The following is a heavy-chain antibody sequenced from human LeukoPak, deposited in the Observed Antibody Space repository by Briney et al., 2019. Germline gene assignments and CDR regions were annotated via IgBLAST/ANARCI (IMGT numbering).Heavy chain of an antibody. D-gene: IGHD2-15*01. J-gene: IGHJ4*02. V-gene: IGHV1-46*01. CDR1: GYTFTSYY. CDR2: INPSGGST. CDR3: ARGGLDIVVVVAATSSGVFDY. Sequence: ASVKVSCKASGYTFTSYYMHWVRQAPGQGLEWTGIINPSGGSTSYAQKFQGRVTMTRDTSTSTVYMELSSLRSEDTAVYYCARGGLDIVVVVAATSSGVFDYWGQGTLVTVSS.